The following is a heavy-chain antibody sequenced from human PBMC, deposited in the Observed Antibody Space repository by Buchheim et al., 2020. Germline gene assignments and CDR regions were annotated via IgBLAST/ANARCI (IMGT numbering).Heavy chain of an antibody. J-gene: IGHJ4*02. CDR3: ARDGLGDIAPAADY. Sequence: QVQLVESGGGVVQPGRSLRLSCAASGFTFSSYGMHWVRQAPGKGLEWVAVISYDGSNKYYADSVKGRFTISRDNAKNSLYLQMNSLRAEDTAVYYCARDGLGDIAPAADYWGQGTL. CDR2: ISYDGSNK. CDR1: GFTFSSYG. V-gene: IGHV3-30*03.